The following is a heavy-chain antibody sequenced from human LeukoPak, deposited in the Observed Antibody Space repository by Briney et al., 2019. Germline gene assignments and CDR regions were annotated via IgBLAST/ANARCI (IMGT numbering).Heavy chain of an antibody. J-gene: IGHJ2*01. CDR2: IYSVGTT. D-gene: IGHD6-13*01. CDR1: GDSIRSYY. Sequence: SETLSLTCSVFGDSIRSYYWSWIRQPAGKGLEWIGRIYSVGTTNYNPSLKSRVTMSIDTSKNQFSLRLSSVTAADTAVYYCARGAGYSRYFDLWGRGTLVTVSS. CDR3: ARGAGYSRYFDL. V-gene: IGHV4-4*07.